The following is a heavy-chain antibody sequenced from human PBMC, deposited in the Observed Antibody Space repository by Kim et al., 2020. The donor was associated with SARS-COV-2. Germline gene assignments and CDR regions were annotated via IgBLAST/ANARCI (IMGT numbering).Heavy chain of an antibody. Sequence: NYAQKLQGRVTMTTDTSTSTAYMELRSLRSDDTAVYYCARDLRRWHSHDYWGQGTLVTVSS. V-gene: IGHV1-18*01. D-gene: IGHD4-17*01. J-gene: IGHJ4*02. CDR3: ARDLRRWHSHDY.